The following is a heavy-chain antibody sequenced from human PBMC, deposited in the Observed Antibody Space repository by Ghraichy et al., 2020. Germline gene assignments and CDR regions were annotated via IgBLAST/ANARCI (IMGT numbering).Heavy chain of an antibody. CDR3: ARDRGGNSGSYYYGMDV. V-gene: IGHV4-59*01. CDR1: GGSIGSYY. J-gene: IGHJ6*02. Sequence: SETLSLTCTVSGGSIGSYYLSWIRQPPGKGLEWIGFIYYTGSTSYNPSLKSRATISQDTSKSQFSLKLSAVTAADTALYDCARDRGGNSGSYYYGMDVWGQGTTVTVSS. CDR2: IYYTGST. D-gene: IGHD4-23*01.